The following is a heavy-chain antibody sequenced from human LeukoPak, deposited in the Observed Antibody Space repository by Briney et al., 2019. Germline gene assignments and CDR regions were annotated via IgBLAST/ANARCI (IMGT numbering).Heavy chain of an antibody. D-gene: IGHD6-6*01. CDR2: IYYSGNT. CDR1: GYSINNGYY. CDR3: ARDPSSSSSTDY. J-gene: IGHJ4*02. Sequence: PSETLSLTCIVSGYSINNGYYWGWIRQPPGKGLEWIGSIYYSGNTYYNPSLKSRVTVSVDTSKNQFSLNLRSVTAADTAVYYCARDPSSSSSTDYWGQGTLVTVSS. V-gene: IGHV4-38-2*02.